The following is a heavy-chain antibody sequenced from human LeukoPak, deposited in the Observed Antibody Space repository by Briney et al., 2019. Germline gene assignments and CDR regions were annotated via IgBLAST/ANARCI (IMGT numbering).Heavy chain of an antibody. D-gene: IGHD3-10*01. CDR3: ATAEPVYGSGSNDY. V-gene: IGHV1-24*01. Sequence: GASVKVSCKVSGYTLTELSMHWVRQAPGKGLEWMGGFDPEDGETIYAQKFQGRVTMTEDTSTDTAYMELSSLRSEDTAVYYCATAEPVYGSGSNDYWGQGTLVTVSS. CDR1: GYTLTELS. J-gene: IGHJ4*02. CDR2: FDPEDGET.